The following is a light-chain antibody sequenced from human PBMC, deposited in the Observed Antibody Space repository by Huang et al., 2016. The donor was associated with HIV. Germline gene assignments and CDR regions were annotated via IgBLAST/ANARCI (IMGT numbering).Light chain of an antibody. CDR3: HQSTSFQSIT. CDR1: QSIGNN. Sequence: EIVLTQSPDFQSVTPKEEVTITCRASQSIGNNLNWYQQKPDQSPKLPIKYASKSSSGGPSRFSGSGSGTDFTLTIKSLEAEDAAAYFCHQSTSFQSITFGQGTRLEIK. J-gene: IGKJ5*01. V-gene: IGKV6D-21*02. CDR2: YAS.